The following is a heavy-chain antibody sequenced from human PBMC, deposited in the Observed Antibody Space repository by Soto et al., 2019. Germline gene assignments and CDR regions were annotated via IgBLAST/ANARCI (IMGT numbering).Heavy chain of an antibody. CDR3: AREVEIAAAAPTSGAVAGTSWPYYYGMDV. V-gene: IGHV3-30-3*01. CDR1: GFTFSSYA. D-gene: IGHD6-19*01. CDR2: ISYDGSNK. J-gene: IGHJ6*02. Sequence: PGGSLRLSCAASGFTFSSYAMHWVRQAPGKGLEWVAVISYDGSNKYYADSVKGRFTISRDNSKNTLYLQMNSLRAEDTAVYYCAREVEIAAAAPTSGAVAGTSWPYYYGMDVWGQGATVTVS.